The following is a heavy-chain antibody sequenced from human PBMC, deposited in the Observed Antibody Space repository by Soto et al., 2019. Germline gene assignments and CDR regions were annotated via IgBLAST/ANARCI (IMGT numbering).Heavy chain of an antibody. CDR3: ARLTDYGDYVDAFDI. V-gene: IGHV4-59*08. Sequence: SETLSLTCTVSGGSISSYYWSWIRQPPGKGLEWIGYIYYSGSTNYNPSLKSRVTISVDTSKNQFSLKLSSVTAADTAVYYCARLTDYGDYVDAFDIWGQGTMVTVSS. J-gene: IGHJ3*02. CDR2: IYYSGST. D-gene: IGHD4-17*01. CDR1: GGSISSYY.